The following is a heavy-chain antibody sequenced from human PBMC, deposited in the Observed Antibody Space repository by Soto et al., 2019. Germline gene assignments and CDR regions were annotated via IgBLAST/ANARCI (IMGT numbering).Heavy chain of an antibody. CDR2: IYYSGST. CDR3: ARLYDSSGGGFDY. Sequence: QVQLQESGPGLVKPSETLSLTCTVSGGSISSYYWSWIRQPPGKGLEWIGYIYYSGSTYYNPSLKSRVTITVDTSKNQFSLKLSSVTAADTAVYYCARLYDSSGGGFDYWGQGTLVTVSS. D-gene: IGHD3-22*01. CDR1: GGSISSYY. V-gene: IGHV4-59*08. J-gene: IGHJ4*02.